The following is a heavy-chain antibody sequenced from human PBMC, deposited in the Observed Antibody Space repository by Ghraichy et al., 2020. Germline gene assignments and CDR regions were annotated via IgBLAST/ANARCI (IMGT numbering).Heavy chain of an antibody. CDR3: AKSQWESRSKGEDY. CDR2: ISGSGGST. Sequence: GESLNISCAASGFTFSSYAMSWVRQAPGKGLEWVSVISGSGGSTYYADSVKGRFTISRDNSKNTLYLQMNSLRAEDTAVYYCAKSQWESRSKGEDYWGQGTLVTVSS. D-gene: IGHD3-16*01. CDR1: GFTFSSYA. V-gene: IGHV3-23*01. J-gene: IGHJ4*02.